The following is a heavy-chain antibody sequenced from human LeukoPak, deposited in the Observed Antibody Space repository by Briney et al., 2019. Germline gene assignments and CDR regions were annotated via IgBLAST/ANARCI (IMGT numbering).Heavy chain of an antibody. D-gene: IGHD1-26*01. J-gene: IGHJ6*03. CDR1: GFTLSSYS. Sequence: PGGSLRLSCAASGFTLSSYSMNWVRQAPGKGLEWVSSITSSSTYIYYADSVKGRFTISRDNARNSLYLQMNSLRVEDTAVYYCARDPYSGNYGDYYYYYMDVWGKGTTVTISS. CDR2: ITSSSTYI. CDR3: ARDPYSGNYGDYYYYYMDV. V-gene: IGHV3-21*01.